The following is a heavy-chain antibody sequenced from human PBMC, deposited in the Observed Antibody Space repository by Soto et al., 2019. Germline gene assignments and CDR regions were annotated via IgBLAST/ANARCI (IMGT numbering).Heavy chain of an antibody. CDR2: IYHRGNT. J-gene: IGHJ4*02. V-gene: IGHV4-38-2*02. CDR1: GYSISSGFY. D-gene: IGHD3-10*01. Sequence: SETLSLTCSVSGYSISSGFYWDWIRQPPGKGLEWIGSIYHRGNTYYNPSHNGRITISLDTSKNQFSLRLTSVTAADTAVYYCARGEVRRLIATVLDYWGQGALVSVSS. CDR3: ARGEVRRLIATVLDY.